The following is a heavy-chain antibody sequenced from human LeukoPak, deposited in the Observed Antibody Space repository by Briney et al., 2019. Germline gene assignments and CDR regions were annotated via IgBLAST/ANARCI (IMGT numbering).Heavy chain of an antibody. D-gene: IGHD6-13*01. V-gene: IGHV3-30-3*01. Sequence: GGSLRLSCAASGFTFSSYAMHWVRQAPGKGLEWVTVISYDGTIEYYADSVKGRFTISKDNSKNRLYLQMNSLRTEDTAVYFCARGGQQMSDAMDVWGQGTTVTVSS. CDR2: ISYDGTIE. CDR3: ARGGQQMSDAMDV. CDR1: GFTFSSYA. J-gene: IGHJ6*02.